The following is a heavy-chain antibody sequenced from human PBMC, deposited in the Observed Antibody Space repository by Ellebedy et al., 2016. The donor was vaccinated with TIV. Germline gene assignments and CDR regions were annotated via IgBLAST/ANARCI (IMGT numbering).Heavy chain of an antibody. D-gene: IGHD2-2*01. J-gene: IGHJ5*02. CDR3: ARGPYCSSTNCYELDP. V-gene: IGHV4-59*01. CDR1: GGSTSNYY. CDR2: IYDTGNT. Sequence: MPSDTLSLTCSVSGGSTSNYYWSWIRQPPGKGLEWIGYIYDTGNTNYNPSLKSRVTMSVDTSKNQISLKLTSVTAADRAVYYCARGPYCSSTNCYELDPWGQGTLVTVSS.